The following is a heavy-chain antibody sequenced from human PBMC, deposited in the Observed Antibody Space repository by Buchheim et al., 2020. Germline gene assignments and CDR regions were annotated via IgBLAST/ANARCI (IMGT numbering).Heavy chain of an antibody. J-gene: IGHJ5*02. Sequence: QLQLQESGSGLVKPSQTLSLTCAVSGGSISSGGYSWSWIRQPPGKGLEWIGYIYHSGSTYYNPSRKSRVTISVDRSKNQFSLQLSSVTAASTAVYYCARGPFDYYDSSGYYPLNWFDPRGQGTL. CDR3: ARGPFDYYDSSGYYPLNWFDP. D-gene: IGHD3-22*01. V-gene: IGHV4-30-2*01. CDR2: IYHSGST. CDR1: GGSISSGGYS.